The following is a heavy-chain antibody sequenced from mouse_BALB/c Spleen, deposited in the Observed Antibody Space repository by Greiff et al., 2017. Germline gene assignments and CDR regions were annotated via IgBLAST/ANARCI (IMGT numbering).Heavy chain of an antibody. CDR3: ATGPYWYFDV. J-gene: IGHJ1*01. V-gene: IGHV1-87*01. CDR1: GYTFTSYW. Sequence: VQRVESGAELARPGASVKLSCKASGYTFTSYWMQWVKQRPGQGLEWIGAIYPGDGDTRYTQKFKGKATLTADKSSSTAYMQLSSLASEDSAVYYCATGPYWYFDVWGAGTTVTVSS. CDR2: IYPGDGDT.